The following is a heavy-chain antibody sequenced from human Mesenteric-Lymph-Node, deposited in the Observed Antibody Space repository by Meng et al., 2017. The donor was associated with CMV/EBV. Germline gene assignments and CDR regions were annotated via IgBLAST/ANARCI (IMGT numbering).Heavy chain of an antibody. V-gene: IGHV3-74*01. D-gene: IGHD1-26*01. CDR2: INSDGSST. Sequence: GESLKISCAASGFTFSSYWMHWVRQAPGKGLLWVSRINSDGSSTSYADSVKGRCTITRDNAKNTLYLQMNSLRAEDTDVYYCARDPKMGATRGWFDPWGQGTMVTVSS. CDR3: ARDPKMGATRGWFDP. J-gene: IGHJ5*02. CDR1: GFTFSSYW.